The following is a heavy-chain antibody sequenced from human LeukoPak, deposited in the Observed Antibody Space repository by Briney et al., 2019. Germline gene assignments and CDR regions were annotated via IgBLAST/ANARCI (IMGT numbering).Heavy chain of an antibody. CDR2: IIPIFGTA. CDR3: ARGRDSSGYYLVNDY. CDR1: GGTFSSYA. D-gene: IGHD3-22*01. J-gene: IGHJ4*02. Sequence: SVKVSCKASGGTFSSYAISWVRQAPGQGLEWMGGIIPIFGTANYAQKFQGRVTITADKSTSTAYMELSSLRSEDTAVYYCARGRDSSGYYLVNDYWGQGTLVTVSS. V-gene: IGHV1-69*06.